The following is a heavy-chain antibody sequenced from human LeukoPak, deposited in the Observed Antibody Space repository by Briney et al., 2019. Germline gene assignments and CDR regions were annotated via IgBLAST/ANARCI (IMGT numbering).Heavy chain of an antibody. V-gene: IGHV4-59*08. CDR1: GGSMSHYY. Sequence: SETLSLTCTVSGGSMSHYYWSWIRQPPGKGLDWIGFVYYSGSTNYNPSFERRITMSVDTSTKQFSLRLRSVTAADTAVYYCARMVQSMIVVVMGGQSAFDIWGQGTMVTVSS. J-gene: IGHJ3*02. CDR2: VYYSGST. D-gene: IGHD3-22*01. CDR3: ARMVQSMIVVVMGGQSAFDI.